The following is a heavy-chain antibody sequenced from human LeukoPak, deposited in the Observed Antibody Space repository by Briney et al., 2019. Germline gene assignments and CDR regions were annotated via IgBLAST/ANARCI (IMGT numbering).Heavy chain of an antibody. CDR3: ARGGFELGYCSGGSCYRDGYYYYGMDV. CDR1: GYTFTSYG. J-gene: IGHJ6*02. V-gene: IGHV1-18*01. CDR2: ISAYNGNT. D-gene: IGHD2-15*01. Sequence: VASVKVSCKASGYTFTSYGISWVRQAPGQGLEWMGWISAYNGNTNYAQKLQGRVTMTTDTSTSTAYMELSSLRSEDTAVYYCARGGFELGYCSGGSCYRDGYYYYGMDVWGQGTTVTVSS.